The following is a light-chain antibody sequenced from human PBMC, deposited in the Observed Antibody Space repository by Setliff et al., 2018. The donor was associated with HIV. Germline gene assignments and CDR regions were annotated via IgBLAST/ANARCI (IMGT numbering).Light chain of an antibody. CDR2: VNS. CDR3: QSYDTRLSVV. CDR1: RSNIGAGYD. J-gene: IGLJ3*02. V-gene: IGLV1-40*01. Sequence: QSVLTQPPSVSGAPGQRVTISCTGDRSNIGAGYDVHWYQQLPGAAPKLLIYVNSNRPSGVPDRFSGSKSGTSASLAITGLQAEDEADYYCQSYDTRLSVVFGGGTKVTVL.